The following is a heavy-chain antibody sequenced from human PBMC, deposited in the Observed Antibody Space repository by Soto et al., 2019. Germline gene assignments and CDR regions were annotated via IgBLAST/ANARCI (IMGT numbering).Heavy chain of an antibody. CDR3: ARVGGIGAPPGTDY. CDR2: ISDTSSSK. Sequence: GALKISCAASGFTFRSYSMNWVRQAPGKGLEWVSSISDTSSSKYYADSIKGRFTISRDNAKNSLFLQMNSLRAEDTAVYFCARVGGIGAPPGTDYWGQGTLVTVSS. CDR1: GFTFRSYS. D-gene: IGHD6-6*01. J-gene: IGHJ4*02. V-gene: IGHV3-21*04.